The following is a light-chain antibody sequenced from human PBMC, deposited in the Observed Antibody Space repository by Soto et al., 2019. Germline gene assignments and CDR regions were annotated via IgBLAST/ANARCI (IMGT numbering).Light chain of an antibody. CDR3: QQYNSYWT. Sequence: IVMTDFPSTLSKSPLESATFSCRAIQSIGTKLAWYQQRPGQAPRLLMYGASTGATGIPARFSGSGSGTEFTLTISSLQPDDFATYYCQQYNSYWTFGQGTKVDIK. CDR2: GAS. CDR1: QSIGTK. J-gene: IGKJ1*01. V-gene: IGKV3-15*01.